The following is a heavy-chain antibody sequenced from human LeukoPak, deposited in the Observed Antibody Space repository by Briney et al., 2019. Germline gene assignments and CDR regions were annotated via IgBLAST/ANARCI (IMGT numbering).Heavy chain of an antibody. CDR3: ARGVLLWFGDHYMDV. CDR2: IYTSGST. CDR1: GGSISSGSYY. Sequence: TLSLTCTVSGGSISSGSYYWSWIRQPAGKGLEWIGRIYTSGSTNYNPSLKSRVTISVDTSKNQFSLKLSSVTAADTAVYYCARGVLLWFGDHYMDVWGKGTTVTISS. J-gene: IGHJ6*03. D-gene: IGHD3-10*01. V-gene: IGHV4-61*02.